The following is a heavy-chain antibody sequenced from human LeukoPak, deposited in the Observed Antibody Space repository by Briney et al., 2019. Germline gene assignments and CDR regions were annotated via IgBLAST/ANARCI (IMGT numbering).Heavy chain of an antibody. D-gene: IGHD3-22*01. Sequence: GASVKVSCKASGGTFSSYAISWVRQAPGQGLEWMGGIIPIFGTANYAQKFQGRVTITADESTSTAYMELSSLRSEDTAVYYCARATYYYDSSGHNDAFDIWGQGTMVTVSS. CDR1: GGTFSSYA. CDR3: ARATYYYDSSGHNDAFDI. V-gene: IGHV1-69*13. CDR2: IIPIFGTA. J-gene: IGHJ3*02.